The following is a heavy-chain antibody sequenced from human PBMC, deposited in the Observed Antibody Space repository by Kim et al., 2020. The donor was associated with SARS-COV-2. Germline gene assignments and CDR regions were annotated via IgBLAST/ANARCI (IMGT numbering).Heavy chain of an antibody. Sequence: SETLSLTCAVSGGSISSTNWWSWVRQPPGKGLEWIGEIYHSGSSNYNTSLKSRVTISVDKSKNHFSLKLSSVTAADTAVYYCVRSTRRYCSGGSCRDGVFDYWGQGTLVTVSS. CDR2: IYHSGSS. D-gene: IGHD2-15*01. J-gene: IGHJ4*02. CDR1: GGSISSTNW. V-gene: IGHV4-4*02. CDR3: VRSTRRYCSGGSCRDGVFDY.